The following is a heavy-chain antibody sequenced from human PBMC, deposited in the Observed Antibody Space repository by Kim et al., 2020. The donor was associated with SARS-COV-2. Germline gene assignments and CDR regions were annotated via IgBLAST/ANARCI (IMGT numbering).Heavy chain of an antibody. CDR1: GGSISSSSYY. Sequence: SETLSLTCTVSGGSISSSSYYWGWIRQPPGKGLEWIGSIYYSGSTYSNPSLKSRVSISVDTSKNQFSLKLSSVTAADKAEYYCAGCYAGILTGWCYWCQG. CDR2: IYYSGST. CDR3: AGCYAGILTGWCY. V-gene: IGHV4-39*07. D-gene: IGHD3-9*01. J-gene: IGHJ4*02.